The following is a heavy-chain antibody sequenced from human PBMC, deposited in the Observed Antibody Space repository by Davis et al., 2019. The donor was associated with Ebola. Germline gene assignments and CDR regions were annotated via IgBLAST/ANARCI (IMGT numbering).Heavy chain of an antibody. CDR3: ARAEARYDILTGYWFDP. D-gene: IGHD3-9*01. J-gene: IGHJ5*02. V-gene: IGHV4-59*01. CDR2: IYYSGST. Sequence: PSETLSLTCTVSGGSISSYYWSWIRQPPGKGLEWIGYIYYSGSTNYNPSLKSRVTISVDTSKNQFSLKLSSVTAADTAVYYCARAEARYDILTGYWFDPWGQGTLVTVSS. CDR1: GGSISSYY.